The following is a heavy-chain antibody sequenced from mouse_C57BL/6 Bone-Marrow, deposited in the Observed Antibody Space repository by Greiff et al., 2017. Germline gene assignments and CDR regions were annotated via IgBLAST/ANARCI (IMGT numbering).Heavy chain of an antibody. J-gene: IGHJ4*01. V-gene: IGHV14-2*01. CDR1: GFNIKDYY. CDR3: ARFITTVVARGYYAMDY. CDR2: IDPEDGET. Sequence: VQLQQSGAELVKPGASVKLSCTASGFNIKDYYMHWVKQRTEQGLEWIGRIDPEDGETKSAPKFQGKATITADTSSNTAYLQRSSLTSEDTDVYYCARFITTVVARGYYAMDYWGQGTSGTVSS. D-gene: IGHD1-1*01.